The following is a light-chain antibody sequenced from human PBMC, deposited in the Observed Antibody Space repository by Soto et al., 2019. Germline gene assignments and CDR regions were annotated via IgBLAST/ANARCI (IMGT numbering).Light chain of an antibody. J-gene: IGLJ2*01. CDR2: DVS. V-gene: IGLV2-14*03. Sequence: QSALTQPASVSGSPGQSITISCTGTSSDIGGYNYVSWYQHHPGKAPKLMIYDVSNRPSGVSNRFSGSKSGNTASLTISGLQAEDEADYYCSSGVVFGGGTKLTVL. CDR1: SSDIGGYNY. CDR3: SSGVV.